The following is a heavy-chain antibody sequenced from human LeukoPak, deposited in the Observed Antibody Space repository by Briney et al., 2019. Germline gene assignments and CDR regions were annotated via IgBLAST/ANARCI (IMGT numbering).Heavy chain of an antibody. CDR3: ARDGYCSGGSCHLYYYYYYMDV. J-gene: IGHJ6*03. CDR2: IYHSGST. Sequence: PSETLSLTCTVSGYSISSYYWGWIRQPPGKGLEWIGSIYHSGSTYYNPSLKSRVTISVDTSKNQFSLRLNSVTAADTAVYYCARDGYCSGGSCHLYYYYYYMDVWGKGTTVTVSS. D-gene: IGHD2-15*01. CDR1: GYSISSYY. V-gene: IGHV4-38-2*02.